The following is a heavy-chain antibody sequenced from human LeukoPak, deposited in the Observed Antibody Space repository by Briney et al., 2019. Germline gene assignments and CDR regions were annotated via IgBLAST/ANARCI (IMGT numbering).Heavy chain of an antibody. J-gene: IGHJ6*02. CDR2: IIPIFGIA. V-gene: IGHV1-69*04. CDR3: AGESNYYDSSGYRYYYGMDV. D-gene: IGHD3-22*01. Sequence: SVKVSCKASGGTFSSYAISWVRQAPGQGLEWMGRIIPIFGIANYAQKFQGRVTITADKSTSTAYMELSSLRSEDTAVYYCAGESNYYDSSGYRYYYGMDVWGQGTTVTVSS. CDR1: GGTFSSYA.